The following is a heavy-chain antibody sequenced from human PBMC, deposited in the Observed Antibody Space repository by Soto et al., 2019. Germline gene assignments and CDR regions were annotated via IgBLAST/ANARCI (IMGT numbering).Heavy chain of an antibody. D-gene: IGHD2-15*01. J-gene: IGHJ4*02. CDR3: AKDYGLGGGSCFPY. V-gene: IGHV3-23*01. CDR2: ISGSGDNT. Sequence: EVQLLESGGGLVQPGGSLRLPCAASGFTFSRFAMSWVRQAPGKGLEWISAISGSGDNTYYADSVKGRFAISRDNSGNTLYLQMNSLRADDTALYYCAKDYGLGGGSCFPYWGQGTLVTVSA. CDR1: GFTFSRFA.